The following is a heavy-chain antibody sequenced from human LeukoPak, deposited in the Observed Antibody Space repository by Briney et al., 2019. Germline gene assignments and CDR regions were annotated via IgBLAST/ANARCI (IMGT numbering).Heavy chain of an antibody. CDR1: GYRFTGYY. V-gene: IGHV1-46*01. D-gene: IGHD2-2*02. CDR2: INPSGGST. CDR3: ARAPKYQLLYPIDY. J-gene: IGHJ4*02. Sequence: GASVNVSCKAFGYRFTGYYMHWVRQAPGQGLEWMGIINPSGGSTSYAQKFQGRVTMTRDTSTSTVYMELSSLRSDDTAVYYCARAPKYQLLYPIDYWGQGTLVTVSS.